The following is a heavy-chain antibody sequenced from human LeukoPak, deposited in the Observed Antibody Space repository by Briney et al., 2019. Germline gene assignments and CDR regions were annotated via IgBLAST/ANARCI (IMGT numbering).Heavy chain of an antibody. CDR1: GFTFSSYG. CDR2: IWYDGSNK. D-gene: IGHD3-10*01. CDR3: ARSIYYYGSGSYLDYYGMDV. Sequence: PGGSLRLSCAASGFTFSSYGMHWVRQAPGKGLEWVAVIWYDGSNKYYADSVKGRFTISRDNSKNTLYLQMNSLRAEDTAVCYCARSIYYYGSGSYLDYYGMDVWGQGTTVTVSS. J-gene: IGHJ6*02. V-gene: IGHV3-33*01.